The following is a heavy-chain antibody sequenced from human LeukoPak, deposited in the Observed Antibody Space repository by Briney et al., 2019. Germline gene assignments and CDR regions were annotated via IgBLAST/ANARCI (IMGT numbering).Heavy chain of an antibody. D-gene: IGHD6-19*01. V-gene: IGHV4-39*01. J-gene: IGHJ6*03. Sequence: PSETLSLTCTVSGGFISSCTYYWGWIRQPPGKGLEYIGSIYHNGNTFSNPSLKSRVTISVDTSKNQFSLKLSSVTAADTAVYYCARHQWLAYYHYYMDVWGKGTTVTISS. CDR1: GGFISSCTYY. CDR3: ARHQWLAYYHYYMDV. CDR2: IYHNGNT.